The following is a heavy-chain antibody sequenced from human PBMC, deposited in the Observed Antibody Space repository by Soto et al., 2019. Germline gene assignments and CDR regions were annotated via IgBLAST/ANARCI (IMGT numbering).Heavy chain of an antibody. CDR3: ARRGGSGWCDLDY. V-gene: IGHV3-33*01. CDR1: GFTFSNHG. Sequence: QVQLVESGGGVVQPGRSLRLSCAASGFTFSNHGMHWVRQAPGKGLEWLAVIWYDGGKTYYADSVKGRFTISRDNSKNTLDLQMNGLRAKDTAVYFCARRGGSGWCDLDYWGQGTLVTVSS. J-gene: IGHJ4*02. D-gene: IGHD6-19*01. CDR2: IWYDGGKT.